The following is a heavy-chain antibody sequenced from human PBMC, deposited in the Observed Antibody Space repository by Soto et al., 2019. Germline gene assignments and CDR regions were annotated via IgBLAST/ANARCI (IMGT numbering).Heavy chain of an antibody. CDR1: GFTVSSNY. CDR3: AREVRGTGYYYYYMDV. Sequence: EVQLVESGGGLVQPGGSLRLSCAASGFTVSSNYMSWVRQAPGKGLEWVSVIYSGGSTYYADSVKGRFTISRHNSKNTLYLQMNSLRAEDTAVYYCAREVRGTGYYYYYMDVWGKGTTVTVSS. V-gene: IGHV3-53*04. CDR2: IYSGGST. J-gene: IGHJ6*03. D-gene: IGHD3-10*01.